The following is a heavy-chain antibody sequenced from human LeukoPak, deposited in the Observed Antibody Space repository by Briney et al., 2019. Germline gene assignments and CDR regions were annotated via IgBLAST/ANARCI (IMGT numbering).Heavy chain of an antibody. CDR1: GFTVSSNY. CDR2: IYSGTST. CDR3: AREKYYYDGSGSWYFDL. V-gene: IGHV3-53*01. Sequence: GGSLRLSCAASGFTVSSNYMSWVRQAPGKGLEWVSVIYSGTSTYYADSVKGRFTISRDNSKNTLYLQMNSLRAEDTAVYYCAREKYYYDGSGSWYFDLWGRGTLVTVSS. J-gene: IGHJ2*01. D-gene: IGHD3-22*01.